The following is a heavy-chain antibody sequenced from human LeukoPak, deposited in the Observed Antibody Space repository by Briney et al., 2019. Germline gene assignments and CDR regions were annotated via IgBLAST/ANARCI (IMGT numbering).Heavy chain of an antibody. CDR3: AKTGGYDYYDSSGYPGFWDY. J-gene: IGHJ4*02. Sequence: GGSLRLSCAASGFTFSSYAMSWVRQAPGKGLEWVSAISGSGGSTYYADSVKGRFTISRDNSKNTLYLQMNSLRAEDTAVYNCAKTGGYDYYDSSGYPGFWDYWGQGTLVTVSS. CDR1: GFTFSSYA. V-gene: IGHV3-23*01. CDR2: ISGSGGST. D-gene: IGHD3-22*01.